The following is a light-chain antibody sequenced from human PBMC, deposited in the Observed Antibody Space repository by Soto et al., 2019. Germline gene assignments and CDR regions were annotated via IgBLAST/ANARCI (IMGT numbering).Light chain of an antibody. CDR3: QQYKIWPPWT. Sequence: EIVMTQSPATLSVSPGEGVTLSCRASQSVSRSLAWYQQKPGQAPRLLIYGASTRATGIPARFSGRGSGTEFTLTISSLQSEDFAVYFCQQYKIWPPWTFGQGTKVEIK. CDR1: QSVSRS. V-gene: IGKV3-15*01. J-gene: IGKJ1*01. CDR2: GAS.